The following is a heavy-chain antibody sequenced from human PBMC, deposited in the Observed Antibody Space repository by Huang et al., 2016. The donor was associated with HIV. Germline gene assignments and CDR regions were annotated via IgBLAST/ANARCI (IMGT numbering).Heavy chain of an antibody. D-gene: IGHD2-15*01. J-gene: IGHJ5*02. Sequence: QVQLQESGPGPVKPSQTLSLTCTVSGDSISRGGYLWSWIRQSPGKGLEWIGSIYYTGTTSYNPSLRGRVTMSVETSKNQFSLRLTSVTAEDTAVYYCARDRITQCNGGRCYSDWSDPWGQGTLVIVSS. CDR2: IYYTGTT. V-gene: IGHV4-30-4*08. CDR1: GDSISRGGYL. CDR3: ARDRITQCNGGRCYSDWSDP.